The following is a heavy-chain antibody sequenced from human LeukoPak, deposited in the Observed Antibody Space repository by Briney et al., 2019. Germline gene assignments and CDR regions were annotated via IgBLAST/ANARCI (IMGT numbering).Heavy chain of an antibody. CDR3: ARTVEMATYYYGMDV. CDR2: INPSGGST. D-gene: IGHD5-12*01. V-gene: IGHV1-46*01. CDR1: GYTFTSYY. Sequence: ASVKVSCKASGYTFTSYYMHWVQQAPGQGLEWMGIINPSGGSTSYAQKFQGRVTMTRDTPTSTVYMELSSLRSEDTAVYYCARTVEMATYYYGMDVWGQGTTVTVSS. J-gene: IGHJ6*02.